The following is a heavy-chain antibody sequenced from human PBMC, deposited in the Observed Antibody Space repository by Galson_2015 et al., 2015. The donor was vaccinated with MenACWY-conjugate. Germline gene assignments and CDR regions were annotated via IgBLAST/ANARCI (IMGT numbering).Heavy chain of an antibody. CDR1: GFIFNTYW. V-gene: IGHV3-74*01. Sequence: SLRLSCAASGFIFNTYWMHWVRHAPGKGLVWVSRINPGGSSTTYADSVKDRFTISRDNAKNTLYLQMNSLRPEDTAVFYCAKTRGASFYFDSWGQGTLVTVSS. CDR2: INPGGSST. CDR3: AKTRGASFYFDS. J-gene: IGHJ4*02. D-gene: IGHD1-26*01.